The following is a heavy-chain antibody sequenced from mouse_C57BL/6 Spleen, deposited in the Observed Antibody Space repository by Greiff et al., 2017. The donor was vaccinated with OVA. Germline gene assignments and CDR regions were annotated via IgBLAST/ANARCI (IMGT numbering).Heavy chain of an antibody. CDR2: INYDGSST. V-gene: IGHV5-16*01. D-gene: IGHD1-1*01. J-gene: IGHJ1*03. CDR3: AREGNYYGSSYGYFDV. CDR1: GFTFSDYY. Sequence: DVQLVESEGGLVQPGSSMKLSCTASGFTFSDYYMAWVRPVPEKGLEWVANINYDGSSTYYLDSLKSRFIISRDNAKNILYLQMSSLKSEDTATYYCAREGNYYGSSYGYFDVWGTGTTVTVSS.